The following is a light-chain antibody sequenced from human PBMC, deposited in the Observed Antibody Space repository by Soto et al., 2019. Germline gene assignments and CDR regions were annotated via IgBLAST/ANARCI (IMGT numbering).Light chain of an antibody. J-gene: IGKJ1*01. CDR1: QSISLW. CDR3: QQYSTYSWT. V-gene: IGKV1-5*01. Sequence: DIQMTQSPSTLSASVGDRVTITCRASQSISLWLAWYQQKPGKAPKLLIYDASKLESGVPSRFSGSGSGTEFTLTISSLQPDDFTTYFCQQYSTYSWTFGQGTKVDIK. CDR2: DAS.